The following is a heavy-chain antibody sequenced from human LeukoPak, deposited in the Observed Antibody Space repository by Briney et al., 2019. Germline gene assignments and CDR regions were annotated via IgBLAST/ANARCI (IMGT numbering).Heavy chain of an antibody. J-gene: IGHJ4*02. V-gene: IGHV3-23*01. CDR1: EFTFSSYE. CDR2: ISGSGGTT. CDR3: ANVRYFDWYYFDY. Sequence: GGSLRLSCAASEFTFSSYEMNWVRQAPGKGLDWVSGISGSGGTTYYADSVKGRFTISRDNSKNTLYLQMNSLRAEDTAVYYCANVRYFDWYYFDYWGQGALVTVSS. D-gene: IGHD3-9*01.